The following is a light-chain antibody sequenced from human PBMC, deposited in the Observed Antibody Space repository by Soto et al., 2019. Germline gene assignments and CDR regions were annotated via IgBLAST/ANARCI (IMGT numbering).Light chain of an antibody. Sequence: IVLTQSPGTLSFSPGERATLSCRASQSVSSSYLTWYQQKPGQAPRLLIYGASSRATGIPDRFSGSGSGTDFTLTISRLEPEDFAVYYCQQYGSSPKFGGGTKVDI. J-gene: IGKJ4*01. CDR1: QSVSSSY. CDR3: QQYGSSPK. V-gene: IGKV3-20*01. CDR2: GAS.